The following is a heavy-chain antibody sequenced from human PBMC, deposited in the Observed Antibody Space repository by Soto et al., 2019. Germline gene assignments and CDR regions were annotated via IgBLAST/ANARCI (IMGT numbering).Heavy chain of an antibody. CDR3: ARDRRGYYFDY. V-gene: IGHV4-4*07. Sequence: SETLSLTCTLSGGSISRYYWSWIRQPAGKGLEWFGRIYTVGSTNYNPSLKRRVTMSVDTSKNQFSLKLSSVTAADTAVYYCARDRRGYYFDYWGQGTLVTVSS. CDR2: IYTVGST. D-gene: IGHD3-16*01. CDR1: GGSISRYY. J-gene: IGHJ4*02.